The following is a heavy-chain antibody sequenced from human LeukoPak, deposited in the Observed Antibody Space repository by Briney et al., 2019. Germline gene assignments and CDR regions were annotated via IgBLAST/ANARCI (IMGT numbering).Heavy chain of an antibody. CDR3: AKDRYGSWYGLDY. D-gene: IGHD6-13*01. CDR2: ISGSGGST. J-gene: IGHJ4*02. V-gene: IGHV3-23*01. Sequence: GGSLRLSCAASRFTFSSYAMSWVRQAPGKGLEWVSAISGSGGSTYYTDSVKGRFTISRDNSKNTLYLQMNSLRAEDTAVYYCAKDRYGSWYGLDYWGQGTLVTVSS. CDR1: RFTFSSYA.